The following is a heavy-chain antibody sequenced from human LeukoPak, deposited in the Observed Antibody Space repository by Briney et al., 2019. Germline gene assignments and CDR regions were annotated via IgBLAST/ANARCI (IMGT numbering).Heavy chain of an antibody. CDR3: ARESPVTTSFDY. V-gene: IGHV3-21*01. D-gene: IGHD4-17*01. CDR2: ISSSSSYI. Sequence: PGGSLRLSCAASGFTFSSYSMNWVRQAPGKGLEWVSSISSSSSYIYYADSVKGRFTISRDNAKNSLCLQMNSLRAEDTAVYYCARESPVTTSFDYWGQGTLVTVSS. J-gene: IGHJ4*02. CDR1: GFTFSSYS.